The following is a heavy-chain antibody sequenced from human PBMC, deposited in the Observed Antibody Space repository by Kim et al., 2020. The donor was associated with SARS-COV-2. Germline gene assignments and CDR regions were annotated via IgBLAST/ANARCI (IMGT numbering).Heavy chain of an antibody. D-gene: IGHD2-8*01. J-gene: IGHJ4*02. Sequence: GGSLRLSCAASGFTFISYWMSWVRQAPGKGLEWVANIKQDGSEKYYVDSVKGRFTISRDNAKNSLYLQMNSLRAEDTAVYFCARRNFMTNFDYWGQGTLVTVSS. CDR2: IKQDGSEK. CDR3: ARRNFMTNFDY. CDR1: GFTFISYW. V-gene: IGHV3-7*01.